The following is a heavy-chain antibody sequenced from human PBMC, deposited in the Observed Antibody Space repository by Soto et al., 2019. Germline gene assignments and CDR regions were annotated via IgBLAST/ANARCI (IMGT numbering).Heavy chain of an antibody. D-gene: IGHD4-17*01. J-gene: IGHJ2*01. CDR1: GFTFSSYG. CDR2: IWYDGSNK. Sequence: QVQLVESGGGVVQPGRSLRLSCAASGFTFSSYGMHWVRQAPGKGLEWVAVIWYDGSNKYYADSVKGRFTISRDNSKNTLYLQMNSLRAEDTAVYYCARDRSDGDQKYFDLWGRGTLVTVSS. CDR3: ARDRSDGDQKYFDL. V-gene: IGHV3-33*01.